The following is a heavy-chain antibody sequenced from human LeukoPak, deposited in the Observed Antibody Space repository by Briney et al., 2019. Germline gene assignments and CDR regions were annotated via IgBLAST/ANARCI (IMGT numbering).Heavy chain of an antibody. CDR3: ARAYSYDSNAPYYLDY. Sequence: PSETLSLTCTVSGGSISSYCWSWIRQSPGKGLEWRGYIYYSGNTNYNPSLKRRVTISVDTSKNPFSLKLGSVTAADTAVYFCARAYSYDSNAPYYLDYWGQGILVTASS. V-gene: IGHV4-59*08. CDR1: GGSISSYC. CDR2: IYYSGNT. D-gene: IGHD3-22*01. J-gene: IGHJ4*02.